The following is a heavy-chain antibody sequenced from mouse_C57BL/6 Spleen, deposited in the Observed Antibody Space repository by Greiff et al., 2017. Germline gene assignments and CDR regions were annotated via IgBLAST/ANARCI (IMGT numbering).Heavy chain of an antibody. Sequence: QVQLQQPGAELVRPGASVTLSCKASGYTFTSYWMHWVKQTPGHGLEWIGAIDPATGCTDYNEKFKGKAKLTVDTSSSTAYMQLRSLTSEDSAVNYGAREGYYGASYDFDYWGQGTTLTVSS. J-gene: IGHJ2*01. CDR1: GYTFTSYW. D-gene: IGHD1-1*02. CDR3: AREGYYGASYDFDY. V-gene: IGHV1-55*01. CDR2: IDPATGCT.